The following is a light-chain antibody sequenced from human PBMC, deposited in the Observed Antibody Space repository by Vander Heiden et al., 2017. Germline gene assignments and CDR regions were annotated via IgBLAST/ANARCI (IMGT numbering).Light chain of an antibody. CDR3: QQRSNWPPMYT. CDR2: DAY. Sequence: EIVLTQSPATLSLSPGERATLSCRASQSVSSYLAWYQQKPGQAPRLLIYDAYNRATGIPARFRGSGSGTEFTLTISSLEPEDFAVYYCQQRSNWPPMYTFGQGTKLEIK. V-gene: IGKV3-11*01. J-gene: IGKJ2*01. CDR1: QSVSSY.